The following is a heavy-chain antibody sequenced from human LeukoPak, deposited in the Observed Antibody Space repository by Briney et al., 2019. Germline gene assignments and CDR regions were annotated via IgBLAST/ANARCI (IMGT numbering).Heavy chain of an antibody. CDR1: GFTFSSYS. CDR2: ISSSSSYI. Sequence: PGGSLRLSCAASGFTFSSYSMNWVRQAPGKGLEWVSSISSSSSYIYYADSVKGRFTISRGNAKNSLYPQMNSLRAEDTAVYYCARGLRGSGPLDYWGQGTLVTVSS. J-gene: IGHJ4*02. CDR3: ARGLRGSGPLDY. V-gene: IGHV3-21*01. D-gene: IGHD3-10*01.